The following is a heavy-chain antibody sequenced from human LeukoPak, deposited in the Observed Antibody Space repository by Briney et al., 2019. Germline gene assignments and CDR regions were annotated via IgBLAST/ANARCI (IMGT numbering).Heavy chain of an antibody. CDR1: GYTFTSYG. Sequence: ASVTVSFKASGYTFTSYGISWVRQAPGQGLEWMGWISAYNGNTNYAQKLQGRVTMTTDTSTNTAYMDLRSLRSDDTAVYYCARAGKTYYYGTSVYYHWGQGTLVTVSS. V-gene: IGHV1-18*01. CDR3: ARAGKTYYYGTSVYYH. D-gene: IGHD3-22*01. CDR2: ISAYNGNT. J-gene: IGHJ5*02.